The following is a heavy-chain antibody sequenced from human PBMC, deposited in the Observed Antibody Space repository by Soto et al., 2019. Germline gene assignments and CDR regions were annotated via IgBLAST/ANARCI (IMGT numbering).Heavy chain of an antibody. J-gene: IGHJ3*02. V-gene: IGHV5-51*01. CDR2: IYPSDSDT. CDR1: GYTFTIYW. D-gene: IGHD2-15*01. Sequence: GESLKISCKGSGYTFTIYWIGWVRQMPGKGLEWMGIIYPSDSDTRYSPSFQGQVTISADKSISTAYLQWSSLKASDTAMYYCATPPYSDAFDIWGQGTMVTVSS. CDR3: ATPPYSDAFDI.